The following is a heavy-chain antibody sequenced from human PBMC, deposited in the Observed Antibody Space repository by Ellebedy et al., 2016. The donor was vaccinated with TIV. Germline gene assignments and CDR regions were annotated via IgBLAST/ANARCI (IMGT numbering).Heavy chain of an antibody. CDR2: INPSRGTT. V-gene: IGHV1-46*01. D-gene: IGHD3-9*01. CDR3: ASSDMTAPNTDALDM. J-gene: IGHJ3*02. Sequence: AASVKVSCKASGYTFSSYWIHWVRQAPGQGLEWMGMINPSRGTTDYAQRFQGRVSMTRDTSTSTVYMEMSSLRSEDTAEYYCASSDMTAPNTDALDMWGQGTMVTVSS. CDR1: GYTFSSYW.